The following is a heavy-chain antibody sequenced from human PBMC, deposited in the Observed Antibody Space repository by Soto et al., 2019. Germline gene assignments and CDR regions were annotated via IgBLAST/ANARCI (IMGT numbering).Heavy chain of an antibody. CDR1: GFDFRNYA. D-gene: IGHD5-18*01. CDR2: TSDDGDIQ. V-gene: IGHV3-30-3*01. CDR3: ARAVDAAMDPLDY. J-gene: IGHJ4*02. Sequence: GGSLRLSCAASGFDFRNYAMHWVRQSPGKGPEWVAITSDDGDIQYYAASVKGRFTISRDNSKNTLYLQMTSLRSEDAAVYFGARAVDAAMDPLDYWGQGTMVTVSS.